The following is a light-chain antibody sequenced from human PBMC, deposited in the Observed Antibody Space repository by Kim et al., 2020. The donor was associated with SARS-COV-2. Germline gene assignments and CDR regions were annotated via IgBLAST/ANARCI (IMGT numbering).Light chain of an antibody. CDR2: RDS. J-gene: IGLJ3*02. Sequence: VARGQTARITGGGNNIGSKNVHWYRQKPGQAPVLFIYRDSNRPAGIPERFAGSNSGNTATLTISRAQAGDEADYYCQVWDSSTWVFGGGTKLTVL. V-gene: IGLV3-9*01. CDR1: NIGSKN. CDR3: QVWDSSTWV.